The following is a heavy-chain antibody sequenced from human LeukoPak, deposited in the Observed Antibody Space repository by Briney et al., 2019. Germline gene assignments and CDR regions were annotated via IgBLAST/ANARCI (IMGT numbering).Heavy chain of an antibody. CDR1: GGSFSGYY. CDR3: ATRGYSDYYMDV. Sequence: SETLSLTCVVYGGSFSGYYWSWIRQPPGKGLEWIGEINHSGSTNYNPSLKSRVTISVDTSKNQFSLKLSSVTAADTAVYYCATRGYSDYYMDVWGKGTTVTVSS. V-gene: IGHV4-34*01. CDR2: INHSGST. D-gene: IGHD5-12*01. J-gene: IGHJ6*03.